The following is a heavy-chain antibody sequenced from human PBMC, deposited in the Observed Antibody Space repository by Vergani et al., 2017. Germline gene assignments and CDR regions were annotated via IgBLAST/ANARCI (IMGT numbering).Heavy chain of an antibody. Sequence: VQLVESGGGVVQRGGSLRLSCATSGFTFSSYSMNWVRQAPGKGLEWVSSISSSSSYIYYADSVKGRFTISRDNAKNSLYLQMNSLRAEDTAVYYCAREVLGDLDDYWGQGTLVTVSS. V-gene: IGHV3-21*02. D-gene: IGHD3-10*01. CDR2: ISSSSSYI. J-gene: IGHJ4*02. CDR1: GFTFSSYS. CDR3: AREVLGDLDDY.